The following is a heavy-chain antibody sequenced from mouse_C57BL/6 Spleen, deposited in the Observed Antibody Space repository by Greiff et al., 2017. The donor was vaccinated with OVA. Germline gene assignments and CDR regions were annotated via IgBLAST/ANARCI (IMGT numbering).Heavy chain of an antibody. CDR1: GYTFTSYW. V-gene: IGHV1-69*01. J-gene: IGHJ4*01. CDR3: ARGGTYYAMDY. CDR2: IDPSDSYT. D-gene: IGHD3-3*01. Sequence: QVHVKQPGAELVMPGASVKLSCKASGYTFTSYWMHWVKQRPGQGLEWIGEIDPSDSYTNYNQKFKGKSTLTVDKSSSTAYMQLSSLTSEDSAVYYCARGGTYYAMDYWGQGTSVTVSS.